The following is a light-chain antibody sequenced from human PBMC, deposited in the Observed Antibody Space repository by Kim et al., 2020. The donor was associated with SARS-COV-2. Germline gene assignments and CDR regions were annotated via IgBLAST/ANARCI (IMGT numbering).Light chain of an antibody. V-gene: IGLV1-44*01. CDR3: AAWDDSLNYV. CDR2: SNN. CDR1: SYNIGSSA. J-gene: IGLJ1*01. Sequence: PGKRGTISLSGSSYNIGSSAVNWYQQLPGTAPKLLIYSNNQRPSGVPDRFSGSKSGTSASLAISGLQSEDEADYYCAAWDDSLNYVFGTGTKVTVL.